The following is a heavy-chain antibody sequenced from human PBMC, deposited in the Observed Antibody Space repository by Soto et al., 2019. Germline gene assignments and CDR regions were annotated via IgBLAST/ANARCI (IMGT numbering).Heavy chain of an antibody. CDR3: GAGQYFSDF. V-gene: IGHV3-30*03. CDR1: GFTFSSYG. CDR2: ISYDGSDK. J-gene: IGHJ4*02. Sequence: QVQLVESGGGVVQPGGSLRLSCAASGFTFSSYGMHWVRQAPGKGLEWVALISYDGSDKYYADSVKGRFTISRDNSNNTLYLQMNSPRVEDTAGYYCGAGQYFSDFWGQGTLVTFSS. D-gene: IGHD6-13*01.